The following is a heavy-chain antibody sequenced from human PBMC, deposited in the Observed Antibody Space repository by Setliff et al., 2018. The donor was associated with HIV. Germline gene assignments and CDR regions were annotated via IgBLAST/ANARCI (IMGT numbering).Heavy chain of an antibody. Sequence: PSETLSLTCAVYNGSFSGYYWTWIRQPPGKGLEWIGEINDSGSTNYSPSLKSRVTISVDASRNQFSLRLSSVTAADTAVYYCAAWGPRYSYAPYFFDSWGHGNLVTVSS. CDR2: INDSGST. CDR3: AAWGPRYSYAPYFFDS. J-gene: IGHJ4*01. CDR1: NGSFSGYY. V-gene: IGHV4-34*01. D-gene: IGHD5-18*01.